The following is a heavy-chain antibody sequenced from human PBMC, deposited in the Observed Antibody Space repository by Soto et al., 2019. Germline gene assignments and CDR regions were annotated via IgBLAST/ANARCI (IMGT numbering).Heavy chain of an antibody. V-gene: IGHV4-38-2*01. J-gene: IGHJ4*02. CDR2: ISQSGSS. CDR3: ARPHSSGWFTYDY. Sequence: SETLSLTCAVSGYSITTGSYWGWIRQPPGKGLEWIGSISQSGSSYCNPSLKSRLTILIGTSKNQFSLKLSSVTAADTAVYYCARPHSSGWFTYDYWGQGALVTAPQ. D-gene: IGHD6-19*01. CDR1: GYSITTGSY.